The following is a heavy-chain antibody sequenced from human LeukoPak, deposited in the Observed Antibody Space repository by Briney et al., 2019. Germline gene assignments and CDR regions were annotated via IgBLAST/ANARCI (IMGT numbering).Heavy chain of an antibody. CDR3: ATVGYYDSSGRRYYYFDY. D-gene: IGHD3-22*01. J-gene: IGHJ4*02. Sequence: ASVKVSCKASGYTFTGYYMHWVRQAPGQGLEWMGWINPNSGGTNYAQKFQGRVTMTRDTSISTAYMELSRLRSDDTAVYYCATVGYYDSSGRRYYYFDYWGQGTLVTVSS. CDR1: GYTFTGYY. CDR2: INPNSGGT. V-gene: IGHV1-2*02.